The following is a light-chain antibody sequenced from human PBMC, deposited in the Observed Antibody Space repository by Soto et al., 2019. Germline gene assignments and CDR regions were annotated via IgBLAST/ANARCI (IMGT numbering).Light chain of an antibody. V-gene: IGLV1-47*01. Sequence: SLLTQPPSASGTPGQMVTISCSGSSSNIGSNYVYWYQQLPGTAPKLLIYRNNQRPSGVPDRFSGSKSGTSASLAISGLRSEDEADYYCAAWDDSLSGYVFGTGTKVTVL. CDR2: RNN. CDR3: AAWDDSLSGYV. CDR1: SSNIGSNY. J-gene: IGLJ1*01.